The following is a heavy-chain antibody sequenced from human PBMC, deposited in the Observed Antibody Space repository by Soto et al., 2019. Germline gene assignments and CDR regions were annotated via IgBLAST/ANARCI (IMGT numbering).Heavy chain of an antibody. D-gene: IGHD2-2*01. CDR1: GFIFRNAW. Sequence: EVQLVESGGGLIKPGGSLRLSCAASGFIFRNAWMTWVRQAPGKGLEWVGRIKSKADGGTTDYAAPVKGRFTISREDSKNTLYLQVNSLKTEDTAVYYCTTLDIVVVPPAERWNFDYWGQGTLVTVSS. J-gene: IGHJ4*02. CDR2: IKSKADGGTT. V-gene: IGHV3-15*01. CDR3: TTLDIVVVPPAERWNFDY.